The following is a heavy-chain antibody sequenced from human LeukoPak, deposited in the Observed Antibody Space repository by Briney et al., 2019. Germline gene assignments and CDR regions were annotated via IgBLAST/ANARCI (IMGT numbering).Heavy chain of an antibody. Sequence: GGSLRLSCAASGFTFSSYAMSWVRQAPGKGLEWVSAISGSGGSTYYADSVKGRFTISRDNSKNTLYLQMNSLRAEDTAVYYCVNLDYYDYVWGSYRDAFDIWGQGTMVTVSS. D-gene: IGHD3-16*02. CDR3: VNLDYYDYVWGSYRDAFDI. CDR1: GFTFSSYA. J-gene: IGHJ3*02. V-gene: IGHV3-23*01. CDR2: ISGSGGST.